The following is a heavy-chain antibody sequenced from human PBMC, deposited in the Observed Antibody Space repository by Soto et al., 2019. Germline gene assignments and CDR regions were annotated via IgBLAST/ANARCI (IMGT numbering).Heavy chain of an antibody. CDR3: ARDSVAVAGTRIPYYGMDV. CDR1: GYTFTSYG. Sequence: ASVKVSCKASGYTFTSYGISWVRQAPGQGLEWMGWISAYNGNTNYAQKLQGRVTMTTDTSTSTAYMELRSLRSDDTAVYYCARDSVAVAGTRIPYYGMDVWGQGTTVTVS. CDR2: ISAYNGNT. D-gene: IGHD6-19*01. J-gene: IGHJ6*02. V-gene: IGHV1-18*01.